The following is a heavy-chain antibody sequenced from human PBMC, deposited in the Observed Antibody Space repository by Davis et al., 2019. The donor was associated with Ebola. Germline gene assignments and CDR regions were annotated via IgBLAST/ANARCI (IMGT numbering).Heavy chain of an antibody. J-gene: IGHJ5*02. D-gene: IGHD2-8*01. CDR1: GGSISSYY. CDR3: AGGGYCTNGECYTGAVHWFDP. Sequence: PSETLSLTCTVSGGSISSYYWSWIRQPPGKGLEWIGYIYYSGSTNYNPSLKSRVTISVDTSKNQFSLKLSSVTAADTAVYYCAGGGYCTNGECYTGAVHWFDPWGQGTLVTVSS. CDR2: IYYSGST. V-gene: IGHV4-59*01.